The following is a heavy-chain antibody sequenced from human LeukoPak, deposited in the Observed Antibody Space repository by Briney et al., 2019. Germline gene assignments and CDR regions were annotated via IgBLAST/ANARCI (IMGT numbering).Heavy chain of an antibody. CDR3: ARDSGRYFDWFDY. V-gene: IGHV4-31*11. D-gene: IGHD3-9*01. CDR2: IYYSGST. Sequence: SETLSLTCAVYGGSFSGYYWSWIRQHPGKGLEWIGYIYYSGSTYYNPSLKSRVTISVDTSKNQFSLKLSSVTAADTAVYYCARDSGRYFDWFDYWGQGTLVTVSS. J-gene: IGHJ4*02. CDR1: GGSFSGYY.